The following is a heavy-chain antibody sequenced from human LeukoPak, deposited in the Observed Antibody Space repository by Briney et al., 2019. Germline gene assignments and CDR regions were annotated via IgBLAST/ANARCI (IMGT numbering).Heavy chain of an antibody. D-gene: IGHD3-10*01. V-gene: IGHV4-59*01. CDR2: IYYSGST. J-gene: IGHJ3*02. CDR1: GGSISSYY. Sequence: PSETLSLTCTVSGGSISSYYWSWIRQPPGKGLEWIGYIYYSGSTNYNPSLKSRVTISVDTSKNQFSLKLSSVTAAGTAVYYCARSTRITMVRGLAFDIWGQGTMVTVSS. CDR3: ARSTRITMVRGLAFDI.